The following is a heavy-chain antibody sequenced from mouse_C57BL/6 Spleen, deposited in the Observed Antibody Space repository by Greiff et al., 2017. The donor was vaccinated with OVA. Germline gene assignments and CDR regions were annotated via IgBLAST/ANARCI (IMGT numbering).Heavy chain of an antibody. CDR2: INPNNGGT. CDR1: GYTFTDYY. J-gene: IGHJ2*01. CDR3: ARFRVYYFDY. V-gene: IGHV1-26*01. Sequence: EVQLQQSGPELVKPGASVKISCKASGYTFTDYYMNWVKQSHGKSLEWIGDINPNNGGTSYNQKFKGKATLTVDKSSSTAYMELRSLTSEDSAVYYCARFRVYYFDYWGQGTTLTVSS. D-gene: IGHD3-2*02.